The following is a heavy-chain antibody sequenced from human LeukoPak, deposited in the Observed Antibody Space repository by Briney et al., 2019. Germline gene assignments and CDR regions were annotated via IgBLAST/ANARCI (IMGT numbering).Heavy chain of an antibody. D-gene: IGHD1-26*01. CDR2: IKEDGSEK. CDR1: GSTFSGFW. CDR3: ARVRSGAYFDY. J-gene: IGHJ4*02. V-gene: IGHV3-7*04. Sequence: GGSLRLSCAASGSTFSGFWMSWVRQAPGKGLDWVANIKEDGSEKYYMDSVKGRFTISRDNAKNSLYLQMSSLRAEDTAVYYCARVRSGAYFDYWGQGTLVTVSS.